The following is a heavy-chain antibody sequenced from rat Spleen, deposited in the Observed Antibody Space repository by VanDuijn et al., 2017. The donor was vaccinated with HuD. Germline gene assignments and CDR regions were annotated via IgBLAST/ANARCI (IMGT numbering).Heavy chain of an antibody. CDR1: GFNFNDYW. V-gene: IGHV4-2*01. CDR3: VREERGVDY. J-gene: IGHJ2*01. Sequence: EVKLVESGGGLVQPGRSLKLSCAASGFNFNDYWMGWVRQAPGKGLEWIGEIHKDRSTIIYTPSLKDKLNISRDNAQNTLYLQMNKLGSEDTAIYYCVREERGVDYWGQGVMVTVSS. CDR2: IHKDRSTI.